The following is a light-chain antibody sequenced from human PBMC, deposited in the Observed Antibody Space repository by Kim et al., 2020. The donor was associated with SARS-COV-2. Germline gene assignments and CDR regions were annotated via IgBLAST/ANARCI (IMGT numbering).Light chain of an antibody. CDR3: QSYDRSLRGSL. V-gene: IGLV1-40*01. J-gene: IGLJ3*02. CDR2: DYN. CDR1: TSNIGANYA. Sequence: QSVLTQPPSVSGAPGQTVTISCTGSTSNIGANYALHWYQQFPGTAPRLLIYDYNNRPLGVPDRISASRSGTSASLAITGPQAEDEALYYCQSYDRSLRGSLFGVGTQLTVL.